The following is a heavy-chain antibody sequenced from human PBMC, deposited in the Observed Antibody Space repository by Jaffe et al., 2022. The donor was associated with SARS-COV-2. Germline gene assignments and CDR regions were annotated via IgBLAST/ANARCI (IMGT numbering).Heavy chain of an antibody. D-gene: IGHD5-12*01. CDR3: AKRTDKSGSRGGAFDI. V-gene: IGHV3-23*01. Sequence: EVQLLESGGGLIQPGGSLRLSCAASGFTFSIYAMSWVRQAPGKGLEWVSSIDGSSGSTYYADSVKGRLTISRDNSKDTLYLQMNSLRAEDTAIYYCAKRTDKSGSRGGAFDIWGQGTTVTVSS. CDR1: GFTFSIYA. J-gene: IGHJ3*02. CDR2: IDGSSGST.